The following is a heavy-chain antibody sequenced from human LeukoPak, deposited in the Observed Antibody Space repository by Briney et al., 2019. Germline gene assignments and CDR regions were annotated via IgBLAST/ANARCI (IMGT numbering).Heavy chain of an antibody. D-gene: IGHD6-6*01. CDR2: ISSSSSYI. V-gene: IGHV3-21*01. Sequence: GGSLRLSCAASGFTFSSYSMNWVRPPPGKGLEWVSSISSSSSYIYYADSVKRRFTISRDNAKNSLYLQMNSLRAEDTAVYYCARDPVIRSSSSSIFDYWGRGTLVTVSS. J-gene: IGHJ4*02. CDR3: ARDPVIRSSSSSIFDY. CDR1: GFTFSSYS.